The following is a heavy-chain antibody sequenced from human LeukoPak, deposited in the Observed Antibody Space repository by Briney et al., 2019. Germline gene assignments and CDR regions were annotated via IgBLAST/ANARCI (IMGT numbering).Heavy chain of an antibody. V-gene: IGHV3-30*02. Sequence: GRSLRLSCAASGFTFSSYGMYWVRQAPGKGLEWVAFIRHDGSIKNYADSVKGRSTISRDNSKNTLYLQMNSLRAEDTAVYYCAKDSLADIDYWGQGTLVTVSS. CDR1: GFTFSSYG. CDR2: IRHDGSIK. D-gene: IGHD3-16*01. CDR3: AKDSLADIDY. J-gene: IGHJ4*02.